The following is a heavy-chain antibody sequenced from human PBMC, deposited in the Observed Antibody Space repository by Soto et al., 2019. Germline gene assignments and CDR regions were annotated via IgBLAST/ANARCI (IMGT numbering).Heavy chain of an antibody. CDR2: ISGSGGST. CDR3: TDGRFGEQFDS. D-gene: IGHD3-10*01. V-gene: IGHV3-23*01. J-gene: IGHJ4*02. CDR1: ASAYA. Sequence: EVQLLESGGGLVQPGGSLRLSCSASASAYAMSWVRQAPGQGLEWVSIISGSGGSTYYADSVKGRFTISRDNSKNMLYLQMNSLRVEDTAVYYFTDGRFGEQFDSWGQGTLVTVSS.